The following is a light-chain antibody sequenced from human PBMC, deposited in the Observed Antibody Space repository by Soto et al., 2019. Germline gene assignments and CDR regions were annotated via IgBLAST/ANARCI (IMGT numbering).Light chain of an antibody. CDR3: QSYDSSLDVV. Sequence: QSVLTQPPSVSGAPGQRVTISCTGSSSNIGAGYDVHWYQQLPGTAPKLLIYGNNNRPSGVPNRFSGFKSGTSASLAITGLQAEDETDYYCQSYDSSLDVVFGGGTKLTVL. CDR2: GNN. V-gene: IGLV1-40*01. CDR1: SSNIGAGYD. J-gene: IGLJ2*01.